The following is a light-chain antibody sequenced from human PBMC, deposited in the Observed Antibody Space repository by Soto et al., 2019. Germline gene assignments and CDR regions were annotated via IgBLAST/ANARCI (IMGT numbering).Light chain of an antibody. J-gene: IGLJ3*02. CDR2: EVI. CDR3: SSYTTSSTVV. V-gene: IGLV2-14*02. Sequence: QSALTQPASVSGSPGQSITISCSGVSGDVGNYNLVSWYQQYPGKAPALLIYEVIRRPSGISNRFSGSKSGNTASLTISTLQAEDEAEYYCSSYTTSSTVVFGGGTKLTVL. CDR1: SGDVGNYNL.